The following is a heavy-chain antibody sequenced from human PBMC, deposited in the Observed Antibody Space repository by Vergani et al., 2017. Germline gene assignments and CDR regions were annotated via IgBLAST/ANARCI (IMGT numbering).Heavy chain of an antibody. Sequence: QVQLQESGPGLVKPSETLSLTCTVSGGSISSYYWSWIRQPPGKGLEWIGEINHSGSTNYNPSLKSRVTISVDTPKNQFSLKLSSVTAADTAVYYCARGPNWVVPAERSFDYWGQGTLVTVSS. V-gene: IGHV4-34*01. CDR2: INHSGST. J-gene: IGHJ4*02. CDR1: GGSISSYY. D-gene: IGHD2-2*01. CDR3: ARGPNWVVPAERSFDY.